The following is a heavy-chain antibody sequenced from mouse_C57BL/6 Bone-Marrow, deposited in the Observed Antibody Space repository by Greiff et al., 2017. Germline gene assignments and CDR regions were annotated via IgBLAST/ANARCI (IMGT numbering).Heavy chain of an antibody. Sequence: QVQLQQSGPELVKPGASVKISCKASGYAFSSSWMNWVKQRPGKGLEWIGRIYPGDGDTNYNGKFKGKATLTADKSYSTAYMQLSSLTSADSAVYFCALLRLWYFDVWGTGTTVTVSS. CDR1: GYAFSSSW. D-gene: IGHD1-1*01. CDR3: ALLRLWYFDV. V-gene: IGHV1-82*01. J-gene: IGHJ1*03. CDR2: IYPGDGDT.